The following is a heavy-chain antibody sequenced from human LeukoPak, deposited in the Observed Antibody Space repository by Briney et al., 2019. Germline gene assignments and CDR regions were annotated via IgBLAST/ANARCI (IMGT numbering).Heavy chain of an antibody. J-gene: IGHJ4*02. CDR2: INPNSGGT. Sequence: ASVKVSCKASGYTFTGYYMHWVRQAPGRGLEWMGRINPNSGGTNYAQKFQGRVTMTRDTSISTAYMELSRLRSDDTAVYYCARDPEYYYDSSGLDSGDDYWGQGTLVTVSS. D-gene: IGHD3-22*01. CDR1: GYTFTGYY. CDR3: ARDPEYYYDSSGLDSGDDY. V-gene: IGHV1-2*06.